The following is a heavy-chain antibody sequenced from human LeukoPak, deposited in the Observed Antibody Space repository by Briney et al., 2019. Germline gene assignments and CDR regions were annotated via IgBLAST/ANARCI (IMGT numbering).Heavy chain of an antibody. CDR1: GGTFSSYA. Sequence: GASVKVSCKASGGTFSSYAISWVRQAPGQGLEWMGRIIPILGIANYAQKFQGRVTITADKSTSTAYMELSSLRSEDTAVYYCARDKGFGEFNYYYYGMDVWGQGTTVTVSS. V-gene: IGHV1-69*04. CDR2: IIPILGIA. D-gene: IGHD3-10*01. J-gene: IGHJ6*02. CDR3: ARDKGFGEFNYYYYGMDV.